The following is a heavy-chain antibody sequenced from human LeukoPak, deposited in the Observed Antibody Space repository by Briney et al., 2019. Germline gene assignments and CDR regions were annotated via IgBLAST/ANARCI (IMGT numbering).Heavy chain of an antibody. CDR1: GYTFTRYY. CDR3: SRGGRYSSGIWFDP. CDR2: INHNSGGT. V-gene: IGHV1-2*02. Sequence: VASVKVSCKASGYTFTRYYMHWVRQAPGQGLEWMGWINHNSGGTNYAQKFQGRVTMTRDTSISTAYMELSRLRADDTAVYYCSRGGRYSSGIWFDPWGQGTLVTVSS. J-gene: IGHJ5*02. D-gene: IGHD6-19*01.